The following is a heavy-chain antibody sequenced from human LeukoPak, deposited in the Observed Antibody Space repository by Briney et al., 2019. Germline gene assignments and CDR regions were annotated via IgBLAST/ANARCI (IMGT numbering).Heavy chain of an antibody. V-gene: IGHV4-61*02. CDR2: IYTSGST. J-gene: IGHJ6*03. CDR3: ARLIVVPAAIGGGSVNYYYYMDV. D-gene: IGHD2-2*01. Sequence: SETLSLTCTVSGGSISSGSYYWSWIRQPAGKGLEWIGRIYTSGSTNYNPSLKSRVTISVDTSKNQFSLKLSSVTAADTAVYYCARLIVVPAAIGGGSVNYYYYMDVWGKGTTVTVSS. CDR1: GGSISSGSYY.